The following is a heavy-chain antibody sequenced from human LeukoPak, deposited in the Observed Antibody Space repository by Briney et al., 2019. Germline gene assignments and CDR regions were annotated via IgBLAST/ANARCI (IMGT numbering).Heavy chain of an antibody. CDR3: ARLYIGGYSRSTNYNWFDP. D-gene: IGHD6-13*01. CDR1: GGSFSGCY. V-gene: IGHV4-34*01. CDR2: INHSGST. Sequence: SETQSLTCAVYGGSFSGCYWSWIREPPGKGLEWIGEINHSGSTNYNPSIKSRVPISVGTSKNQFSLNLPSVTAADTAVYYCARLYIGGYSRSTNYNWFDPWGQGTLVTVSS. J-gene: IGHJ5*02.